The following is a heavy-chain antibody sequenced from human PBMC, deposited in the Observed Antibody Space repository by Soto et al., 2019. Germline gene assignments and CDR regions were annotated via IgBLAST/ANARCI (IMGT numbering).Heavy chain of an antibody. CDR2: INHSGST. CDR3: ATVGYCSSTSCFDYYYYYRMDV. Sequence: PSETLSLTCAVYGGSFSGYYWSWIRQPPGRGLEWIGEINHSGSTNYNPSLKSRVTISVDTSKNQFSLKLSSVTAADTAVYYCATVGYCSSTSCFDYYYYYRMDVWGQGTTVTVSS. V-gene: IGHV4-34*01. D-gene: IGHD2-2*01. J-gene: IGHJ6*02. CDR1: GGSFSGYY.